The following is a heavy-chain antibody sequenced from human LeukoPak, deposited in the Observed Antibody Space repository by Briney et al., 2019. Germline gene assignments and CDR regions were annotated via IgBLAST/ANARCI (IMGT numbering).Heavy chain of an antibody. CDR1: GFTFSDYY. CDR3: AKGLERESRLDS. D-gene: IGHD1-1*01. Sequence: GGSLRLSCAASGFTFSDYYMSWIRQAPGKGLEWVSYISSSGSTIYYADSVKGRFTISRDNAKNSLYLQMNSLRTEDTALYYCAKGLERESRLDSWGQGTLVTVSS. CDR2: ISSSGSTI. J-gene: IGHJ4*02. V-gene: IGHV3-11*01.